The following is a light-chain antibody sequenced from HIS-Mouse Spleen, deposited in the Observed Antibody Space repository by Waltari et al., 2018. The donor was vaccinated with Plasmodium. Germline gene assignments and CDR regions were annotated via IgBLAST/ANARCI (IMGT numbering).Light chain of an antibody. J-gene: IGKJ4*01. CDR2: AAS. V-gene: IGKV1-39*01. CDR1: QSISSY. Sequence: DIQMTQSPSPLSVSVGDRVTIPSRASQSISSYLNWYQQKPGKAPKLLIYAASSLQSGVPSRFSGSGSGTDFTLTISSLQPEDFATYYCQQNNSTPPTFGRGTKVEIK. CDR3: QQNNSTPPT.